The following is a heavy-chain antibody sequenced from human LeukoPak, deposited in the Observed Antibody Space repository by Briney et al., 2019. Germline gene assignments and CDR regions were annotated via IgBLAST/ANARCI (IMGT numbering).Heavy chain of an antibody. CDR1: RYSISSGYY. J-gene: IGHJ5*02. CDR2: IYHSGSA. V-gene: IGHV4-38-2*02. Sequence: SETLSLTCSVSRYSISSGYYWAWIRRPPGKGLEWIGSIYHSGSAYYNASLKSRVTISVDTSKNQFSLELPSVTAADTAVYYCARVGVRTGDISARYNWFDPWGQGTLVTVSS. CDR3: ARVGVRTGDISARYNWFDP. D-gene: IGHD7-27*01.